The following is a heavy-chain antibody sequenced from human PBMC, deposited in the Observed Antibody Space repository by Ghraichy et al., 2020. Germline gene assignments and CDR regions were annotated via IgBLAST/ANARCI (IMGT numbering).Heavy chain of an antibody. CDR2: ISYDGSNK. V-gene: IGHV3-30-3*01. Sequence: LRLSCAASGFTFSSYAMHWVRQAPGKGLEWVAVISYDGSNKYYADSVKGRFTISRDNSKNTLYLQMNSLRAEDTAVYYCAREAYYYDSSGYYEYNWFDPWGQGTLVTVSS. D-gene: IGHD3-22*01. CDR1: GFTFSSYA. CDR3: AREAYYYDSSGYYEYNWFDP. J-gene: IGHJ5*02.